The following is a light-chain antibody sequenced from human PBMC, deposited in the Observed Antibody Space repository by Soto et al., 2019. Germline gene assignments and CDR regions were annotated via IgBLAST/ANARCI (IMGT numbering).Light chain of an antibody. CDR1: QDIKNY. J-gene: IGKJ1*01. Sequence: IQITHSPSSLSASVGYIFTITFQASQDIKNYLNWYQQKPGKAPKLLIFDAYNLESGVPSRFSGSGSGTEFTLTISSLQPDDLATYYCQQYNSYFHTFGQGTKVDIK. CDR2: DAY. V-gene: IGKV1-5*01. CDR3: QQYNSYFHT.